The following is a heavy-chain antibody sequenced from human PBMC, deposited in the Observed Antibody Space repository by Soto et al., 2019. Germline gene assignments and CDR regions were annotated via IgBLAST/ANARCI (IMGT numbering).Heavy chain of an antibody. Sequence: GGSLRLSCAASGFTFSSFEMNWVRQAPGKGLEWVSYISSSASIIYYTDSVKGRFTISRDNAKNSLYLQMNSLRAEDTAVYYCVRQLGGSAGYWGQGTLVTVSS. CDR2: ISSSASII. CDR1: GFTFSSFE. CDR3: VRQLGGSAGY. V-gene: IGHV3-48*03. D-gene: IGHD3-3*01. J-gene: IGHJ4*02.